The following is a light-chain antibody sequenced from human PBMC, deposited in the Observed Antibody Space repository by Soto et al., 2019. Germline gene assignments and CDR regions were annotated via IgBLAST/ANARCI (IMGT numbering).Light chain of an antibody. J-gene: IGLJ2*01. CDR1: SSDVDGYNY. CDR3: CSYADNYVV. V-gene: IGLV2-11*01. CDR2: DVS. Sequence: QSVLTQSRSVSGSPGQAVTISCTGTSSDVDGYNYVSWYQQHPGKAPKLMIYDVSKRPSGVPDRFSGSKSGNTASLTISGLQAEDEADYYCCSYADNYVVFGGGTKVTVL.